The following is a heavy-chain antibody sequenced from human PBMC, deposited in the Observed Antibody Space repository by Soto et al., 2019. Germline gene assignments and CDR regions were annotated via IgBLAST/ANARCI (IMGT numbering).Heavy chain of an antibody. J-gene: IGHJ6*02. V-gene: IGHV3-13*01. CDR1: GFTFSSYD. CDR3: ARDRGIAAAGTSYGMDV. Sequence: GGSLRLSCAASGFTFSSYDMHWVRQATGKGLEWVSAIGTAGDTYYPGSVKGRFTISRENAKNSLYLQMNSLRAEDTAVYYCARDRGIAAAGTSYGMDVWGQGTTVTVSS. CDR2: IGTAGDT. D-gene: IGHD6-13*01.